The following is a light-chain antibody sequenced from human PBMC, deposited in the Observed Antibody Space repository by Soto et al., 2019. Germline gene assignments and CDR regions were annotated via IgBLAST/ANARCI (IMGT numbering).Light chain of an antibody. J-gene: IGKJ1*01. V-gene: IGKV3-11*01. CDR3: QQRILRSWT. Sequence: EIVLTQSPATLSLSPGERATLSCRASQSVYSYVAWYRQKPGQAPRLLIYESSKRATGIPARFSGSGSGTDFTLTISSLEPEDFAVYYCQQRILRSWTFGQGTRVEIK. CDR1: QSVYSY. CDR2: ESS.